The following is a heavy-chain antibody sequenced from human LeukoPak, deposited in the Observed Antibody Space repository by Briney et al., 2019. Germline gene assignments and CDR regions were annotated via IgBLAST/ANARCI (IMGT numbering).Heavy chain of an antibody. CDR2: ISGSGGST. Sequence: GGSLRLSCAASGFTFSSYAMSWVRQAPGKGLEWVSAISGSGGSTYYTDSVKGRFTISRDNSKNTLYLQMNSLRAEDTAVYYCAKHKYQLLYNWFDPWGQGTLVTVSS. J-gene: IGHJ5*02. V-gene: IGHV3-23*01. CDR1: GFTFSSYA. D-gene: IGHD2-2*01. CDR3: AKHKYQLLYNWFDP.